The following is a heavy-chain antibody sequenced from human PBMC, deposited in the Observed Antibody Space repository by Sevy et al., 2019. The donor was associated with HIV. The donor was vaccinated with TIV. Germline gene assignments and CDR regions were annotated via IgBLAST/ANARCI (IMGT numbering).Heavy chain of an antibody. CDR3: AKGYGSGSPPDY. CDR1: GFIFNSYA. Sequence: GGSLRLSCAASGFIFNSYAMSWVRQAPGKGLKWVSSISASGGSTYYGDSMKGRITISRDNFKNTLYLEMNSLRAEDTAVYYCAKGYGSGSPPDYWGHGTLVTVSS. CDR2: ISASGGST. D-gene: IGHD3-10*01. J-gene: IGHJ4*01. V-gene: IGHV3-23*01.